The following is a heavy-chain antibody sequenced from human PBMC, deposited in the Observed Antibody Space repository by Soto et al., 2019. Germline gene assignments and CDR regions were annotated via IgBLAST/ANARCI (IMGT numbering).Heavy chain of an antibody. CDR2: IYYSGTT. V-gene: IGHV4-28*01. D-gene: IGHD1-26*01. CDR1: GYSISSSNW. CDR3: ARREIQGRLDY. Sequence: QVQLQESGPGLVKPSDTLSLTCAVSGYSISSSNWWGWIRQPPGKGLEWIGYIYYSGTTYYNPSLKPRVTMSVPTSKNPFSLKLTSVTAVDTAVYYCARREIQGRLDYWGQGTLVTVSS. J-gene: IGHJ4*02.